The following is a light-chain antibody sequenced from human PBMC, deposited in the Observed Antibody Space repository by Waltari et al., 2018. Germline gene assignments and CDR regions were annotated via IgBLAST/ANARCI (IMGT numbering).Light chain of an antibody. Sequence: QSALTQPASVSGSPGQSITISCTGTSSDVGGYNYVSWYQQHPGKAPKLMIYEVSNRPSGVSNRFSGSKSGNTASLTISRLQAEDEADYYCSSYTSSSTSLYVFGTGTKVTVL. CDR2: EVS. CDR3: SSYTSSSTSLYV. V-gene: IGLV2-14*01. CDR1: SSDVGGYNY. J-gene: IGLJ1*01.